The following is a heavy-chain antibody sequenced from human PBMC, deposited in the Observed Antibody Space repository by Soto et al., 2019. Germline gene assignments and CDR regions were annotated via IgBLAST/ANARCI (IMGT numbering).Heavy chain of an antibody. Sequence: QLHLQESGPGLVKPSETLSLTCSVSGGSVSSNSDSWGWIRQPPGEGLQWIGSIYYSGHTYYNSSLQRRVSISVDTSQRQISLRLSSVTAADTAVYYCARQDSSGWHSPTYFHFWGQGTLVTVSS. CDR2: IYYSGHT. CDR3: ARQDSSGWHSPTYFHF. J-gene: IGHJ4*02. D-gene: IGHD6-19*01. CDR1: GGSVSSNSDS. V-gene: IGHV4-39*01.